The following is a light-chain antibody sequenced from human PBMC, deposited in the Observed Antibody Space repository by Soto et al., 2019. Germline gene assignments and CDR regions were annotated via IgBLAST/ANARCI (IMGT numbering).Light chain of an antibody. CDR1: QTITTW. J-gene: IGKJ1*01. V-gene: IGKV1-5*01. CDR3: QQYTNTNNPWM. Sequence: DIQMTQSPPTLSASVGDRVTITGRASQTITTWMAWYQQKPGKAPKLLVYDASTLQSGVATRFSGSGSGTEFTLIISGLQPEDSATYYCQQYTNTNNPWMFGQGTKVDI. CDR2: DAS.